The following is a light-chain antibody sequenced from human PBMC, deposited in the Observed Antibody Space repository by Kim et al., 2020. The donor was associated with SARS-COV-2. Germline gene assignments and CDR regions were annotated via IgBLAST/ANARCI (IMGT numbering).Light chain of an antibody. J-gene: IGLJ2*01. V-gene: IGLV3-25*03. CDR3: QSADSSGTSLV. CDR2: KDS. Sequence: PVQTARRTWSGDALPKQYAYWYQKKPGQAPVLVIYKDSERPSGIPERFSGSSSGTTVTLTISGVQAEDEADYYCQSADSSGTSLVFGGGTQLTVL. CDR1: ALPKQY.